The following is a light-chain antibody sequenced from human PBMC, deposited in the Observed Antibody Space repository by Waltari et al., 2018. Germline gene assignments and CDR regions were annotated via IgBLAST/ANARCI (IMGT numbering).Light chain of an antibody. CDR3: MQALQSRT. Sequence: IVMTQSPLSLPVTPGEPASLSCRSSQSLLHSNGYTYLDWYLQKPGQSPQLLIYLGSNRASGVPDRFSGSGSGTDFTLKISRVEAEDVGVYYCMQALQSRTFGQGTKVEIK. J-gene: IGKJ1*01. V-gene: IGKV2-28*01. CDR1: QSLLHSNGYTY. CDR2: LGS.